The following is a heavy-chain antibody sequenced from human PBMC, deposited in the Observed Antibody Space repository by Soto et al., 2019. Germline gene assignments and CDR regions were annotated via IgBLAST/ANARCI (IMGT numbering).Heavy chain of an antibody. V-gene: IGHV3-23*01. J-gene: IGHJ4*02. D-gene: IGHD3-10*01. CDR3: AKKVNSGPGSQYFDY. CDR2: IRGSGGST. Sequence: PGGSLRLSCAASGFTFSSYAMSWVRQAPGKGLEWVSAIRGSGGSTYYADSVKGRFTISRDNSKNTLFLQMNSLRAEDTAIYYCAKKVNSGPGSQYFDYWGQGTLVTVPQ. CDR1: GFTFSSYA.